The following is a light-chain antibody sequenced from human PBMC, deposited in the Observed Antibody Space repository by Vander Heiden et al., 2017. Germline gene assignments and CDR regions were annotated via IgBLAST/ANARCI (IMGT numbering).Light chain of an antibody. Sequence: QSALTQPASVSGSPGQSITISCPGTSSDVGVYNLVSWYQQRPGKAPKLMIMEVSKRPSGVSNCFSGSKSGNTASLTISGLLAEDEADYYCCSYAGGSTWMFGGGTKLTVL. J-gene: IGLJ3*02. CDR1: SSDVGVYNL. CDR3: CSYAGGSTWM. CDR2: EVS. V-gene: IGLV2-23*02.